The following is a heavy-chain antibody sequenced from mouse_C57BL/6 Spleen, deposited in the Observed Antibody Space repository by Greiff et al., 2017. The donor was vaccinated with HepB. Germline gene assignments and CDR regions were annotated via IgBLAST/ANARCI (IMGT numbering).Heavy chain of an antibody. CDR3: ARRGNLYYAMDY. CDR2: IHPNSGST. Sequence: QVHVKQSGAELVKPGASVKLSCKASGYTFTSYWMHWVKQRPGQGLEWIGMIHPNSGSTNYNEKFKSKATLTVDKSSSTAYMQLSSLTSEDSAVYYCARRGNLYYAMDYWGQGTSVTVSS. V-gene: IGHV1-64*01. J-gene: IGHJ4*01. CDR1: GYTFTSYW.